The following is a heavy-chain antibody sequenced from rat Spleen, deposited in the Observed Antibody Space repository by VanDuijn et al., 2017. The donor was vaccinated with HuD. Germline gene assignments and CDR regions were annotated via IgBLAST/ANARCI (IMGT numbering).Heavy chain of an antibody. J-gene: IGHJ2*01. CDR2: ITYDGGGT. CDR1: GFTFSDYY. D-gene: IGHD1-12*02. V-gene: IGHV5-20*01. Sequence: EVQLVESGGGLVQPGRSLKLSCAASGFTFSDYYMAWVRQAPTKGLEWVASITYDGGGTYYRDSVKGRFTISRDNAKSTLYLQLDSLRSEDTATYYCTTDTFYDGTYYRFDYWGQGVMVTVSS. CDR3: TTDTFYDGTYYRFDY.